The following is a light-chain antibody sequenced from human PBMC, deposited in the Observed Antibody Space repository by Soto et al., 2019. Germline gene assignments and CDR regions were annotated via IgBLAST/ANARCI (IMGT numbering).Light chain of an antibody. CDR1: QTISTW. CDR2: DAS. V-gene: IGKV1-5*01. J-gene: IGKJ1*01. CDR3: QQYYTYWHM. Sequence: DIQVTQSPSTLSASVGDRVTITCRASQTISTWMAWYQQKPGKAPKLLIYDASTLESGVPSRFSGSGSGTEFTLIISGLQPDDFATYYCQQYYTYWHMFGQGTKVDIK.